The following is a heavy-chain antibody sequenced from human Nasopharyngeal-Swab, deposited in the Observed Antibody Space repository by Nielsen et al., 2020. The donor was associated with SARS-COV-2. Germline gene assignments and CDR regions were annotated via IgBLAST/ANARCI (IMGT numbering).Heavy chain of an antibody. D-gene: IGHD3-3*01. CDR1: GFTFNNYN. CDR2: ISSSSSYI. CDR3: ARDGLDYDFWSAYFMDV. J-gene: IGHJ6*02. Sequence: GESLKISCAASGFTFNNYNFNWVRQAPGKGLEWVSSISSSSSYIYYADSVKSRFTISRDNAKNSLYLQMNSLRAEDTAVYYCARDGLDYDFWSAYFMDVWGQGTTVTVSS. V-gene: IGHV3-21*01.